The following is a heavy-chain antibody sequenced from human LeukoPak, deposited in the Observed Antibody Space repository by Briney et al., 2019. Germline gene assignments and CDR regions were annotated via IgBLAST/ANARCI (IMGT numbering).Heavy chain of an antibody. J-gene: IGHJ5*02. CDR1: GYTFTNYD. D-gene: IGHD6-19*01. CDR2: MNPNSGHT. V-gene: IGHV1-8*01. Sequence: GASVKVSCKASGYTFTNYDINWVRQATGQGLEWMGWMNPNSGHTGYAQKFQGRVTMTRNTSISTAYMELSSLRSEDMAVYYCARSTWPVSHNWFDPWGQGTLVTVSS. CDR3: ARSTWPVSHNWFDP.